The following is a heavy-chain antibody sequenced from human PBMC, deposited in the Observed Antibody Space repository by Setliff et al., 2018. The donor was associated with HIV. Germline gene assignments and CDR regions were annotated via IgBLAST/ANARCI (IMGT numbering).Heavy chain of an antibody. CDR3: AKGNGWYPYFDY. J-gene: IGHJ4*02. Sequence: GGSLRLSCAVSGFSFSNYNMNWVRQAPGKGLEWISSISRDSRYIYYADSVKGRFTISRDNSKNTLYLQMNSLRAEDTAVYFCAKGNGWYPYFDYWGRGTLVTVS. CDR1: GFSFSNYN. V-gene: IGHV3-21*04. D-gene: IGHD6-19*01. CDR2: ISRDSRYI.